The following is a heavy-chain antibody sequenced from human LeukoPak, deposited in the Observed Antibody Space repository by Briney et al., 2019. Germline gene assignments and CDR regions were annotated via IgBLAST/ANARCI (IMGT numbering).Heavy chain of an antibody. V-gene: IGHV3-23*01. J-gene: IGHJ4*02. Sequence: GGSLRLSCAASGFTFSSYAMSWVRQAPGKGLERVSAISGSGGSTYYADSVKGRFTISRDNSKNTLYLQMNSLRAEDTAVYYCAKREDSSGYYYGGNWGQGTLVTVSS. CDR1: GFTFSSYA. CDR3: AKREDSSGYYYGGN. D-gene: IGHD3-22*01. CDR2: ISGSGGST.